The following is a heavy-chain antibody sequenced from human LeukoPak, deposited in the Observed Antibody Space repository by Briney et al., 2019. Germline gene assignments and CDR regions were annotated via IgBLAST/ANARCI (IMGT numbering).Heavy chain of an antibody. CDR1: GLTFSNYA. Sequence: PGGSLRLSCAASGLTFSNYAMSWVRQAPGKGLEWVSGISDSGTGTYYADSVKGRFTISRDNSKNTLFLQMNSLRAEDTAVYYCAKDHIRRDGYSDFDYWGQGTLVTVSS. D-gene: IGHD5-24*01. CDR3: AKDHIRRDGYSDFDY. J-gene: IGHJ4*02. V-gene: IGHV3-23*01. CDR2: ISDSGTGT.